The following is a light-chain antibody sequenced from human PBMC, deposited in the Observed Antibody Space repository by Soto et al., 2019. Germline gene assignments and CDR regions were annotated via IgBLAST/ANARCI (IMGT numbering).Light chain of an antibody. CDR2: AAS. J-gene: IGKJ2*01. CDR1: QSISSY. CDR3: QQSYSTPLYT. V-gene: IGKV1-39*01. Sequence: DIQMTQSPSSLSASVGDRVTITCRARQSISSYLNWYQQKPGKAPKLLIYAASSLKSGVPSRFSGSGSRTDLTLPISSLQPENFATYYCQQSYSTPLYTFGQGTKLEIK.